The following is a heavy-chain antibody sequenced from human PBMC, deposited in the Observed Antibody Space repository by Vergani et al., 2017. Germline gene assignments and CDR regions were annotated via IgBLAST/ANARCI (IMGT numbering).Heavy chain of an antibody. CDR1: GGSVSSGSYY. J-gene: IGHJ4*02. CDR2: IYYSGCT. D-gene: IGHD1-26*01. Sequence: QVQLQESGPGLVKPSETLSLTCTVSGGSVSSGSYYWSWIRQPAGKGLEWIGYIYYSGCTNYNPSLKSRVTISVDTSKNQFSLKLSSVTAADTAVYYCARDSGSYQVDYWGQGTLVTVSS. V-gene: IGHV4-61*10. CDR3: ARDSGSYQVDY.